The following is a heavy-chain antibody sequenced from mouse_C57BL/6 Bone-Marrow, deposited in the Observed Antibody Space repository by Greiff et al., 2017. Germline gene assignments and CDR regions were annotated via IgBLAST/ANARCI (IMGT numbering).Heavy chain of an antibody. CDR1: GFNIQDYY. CDR2: IDPEDGET. CDR3: ARDSNYGWYFDV. D-gene: IGHD2-5*01. Sequence: VQLQQSGAELVKPGASVKLSCTASGFNIQDYYMHWVKQRTEQGLEWIGRIDPEDGETKYAPTFQGKATITADTSSNTAYLQLSSLTSEDTAVYYCARDSNYGWYFDVWGTGTTVTVSS. V-gene: IGHV14-2*01. J-gene: IGHJ1*03.